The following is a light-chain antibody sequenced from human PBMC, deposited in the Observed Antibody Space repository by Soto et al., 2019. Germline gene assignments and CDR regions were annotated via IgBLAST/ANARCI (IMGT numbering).Light chain of an antibody. CDR1: QNIRNL. J-gene: IGKJ1*01. Sequence: IQLTQSPSTLFASVGDRVTISCRASQNIRNLLAWYQQKPGKAPKLLIYKASTLKSGVPSRFSGSGSGTEFTLTISSLQPDDFATYYCQHYNSYSEAFGQGTTVDIK. V-gene: IGKV1-5*03. CDR2: KAS. CDR3: QHYNSYSEA.